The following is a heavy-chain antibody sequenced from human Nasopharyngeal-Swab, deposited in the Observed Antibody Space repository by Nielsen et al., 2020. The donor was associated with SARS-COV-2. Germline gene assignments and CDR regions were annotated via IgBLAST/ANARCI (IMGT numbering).Heavy chain of an antibody. CDR1: GFNFNTYN. D-gene: IGHD3-22*01. CDR2: ISSGSRST. V-gene: IGHV3-48*02. CDR3: VRGASSAFVRWLDP. Sequence: GGSPGLSCAASGFNFNTYNMNWVRQAPGKGLEWISYISSGSRSTYYADSVKGRFTISRDNGENSVYLQMNSLRDEDTAVYYCVRGASSAFVRWLDPWGQGTLVTVSS. J-gene: IGHJ5*02.